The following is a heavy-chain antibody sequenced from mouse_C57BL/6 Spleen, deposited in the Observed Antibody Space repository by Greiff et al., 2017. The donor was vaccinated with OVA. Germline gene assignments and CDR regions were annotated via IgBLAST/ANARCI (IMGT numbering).Heavy chain of an antibody. D-gene: IGHD1-1*01. CDR1: GYAFSSSW. CDR2: IYPGDGDT. J-gene: IGHJ2*01. Sequence: QVQLQQSGPELVKPGASVKLSCTASGYAFSSSWMNWVKQRPGKGLEWIGRIYPGDGDTNYNGKFKGKATLTADKSSSTAYMQLSSLTSEDSAVYYCARSLLRSYYCGYWGQGTTLTVSS. CDR3: ARSLLRSYYCGY. V-gene: IGHV1-82*01.